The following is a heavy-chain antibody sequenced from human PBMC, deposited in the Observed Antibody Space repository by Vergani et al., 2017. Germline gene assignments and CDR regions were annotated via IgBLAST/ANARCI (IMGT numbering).Heavy chain of an antibody. CDR2: ISYSGDT. CDR3: ARGGWLVPDV. CDR1: GVSISPYF. D-gene: IGHD2-21*02. V-gene: IGHV4-59*01. Sequence: QLQLQESGPGLVKPSETLSLTCTVSGVSISPYFWTWIRQPPGQGLEWIGYISYSGDTNCAPSPKSRVSISLDTSKNQFSLQVNSVTPSDTAVYYCARGGWLVPDVWGQGTLVTVSS. J-gene: IGHJ4*02.